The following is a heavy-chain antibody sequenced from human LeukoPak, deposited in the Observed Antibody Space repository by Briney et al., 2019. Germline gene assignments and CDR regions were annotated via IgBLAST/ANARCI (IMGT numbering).Heavy chain of an antibody. CDR3: ARASYYDSSGYYYFDY. CDR2: IYYSGST. CDR1: GDSINGYY. J-gene: IGHJ4*02. V-gene: IGHV4-59*05. D-gene: IGHD3-22*01. Sequence: SETLSLTCTVSGDSINGYYWSWIRQPPGKGLEWIGSIYYSGSTYYNPSLKSRVTISVDTSKNQFSLKLSSVTAADTAVYYCARASYYDSSGYYYFDYWGQGTLVTVSS.